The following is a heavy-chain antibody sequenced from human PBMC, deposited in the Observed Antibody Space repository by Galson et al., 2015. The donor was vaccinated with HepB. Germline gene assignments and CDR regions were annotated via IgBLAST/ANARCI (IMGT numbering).Heavy chain of an antibody. J-gene: IGHJ4*02. CDR1: GFTFTAYG. Sequence: SLRLSCAASGFTFTAYGMHWVRQAPGKGLEWVAFIAYDGAKKYSAGSVKGRFTISRDNSKNTVYLQMNSPRAEDTAVYYCARDSALQGAFDYWGQGTLVTVSS. CDR3: ARDSALQGAFDY. V-gene: IGHV3-33*05. CDR2: IAYDGAKK. D-gene: IGHD4-11*01.